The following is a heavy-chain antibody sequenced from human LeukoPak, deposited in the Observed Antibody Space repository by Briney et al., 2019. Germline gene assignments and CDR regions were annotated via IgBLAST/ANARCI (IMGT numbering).Heavy chain of an antibody. CDR2: IYYSGST. V-gene: IGHV4-59*11. Sequence: SETLSLTCSVSGGSITTHYWSWIRQPPGKGLKWIGYIYYSGSTNYNPSLKSRVTISVDTSKNQFSLKLSSVTAADTAVYYCARMGYSYGYNWFDHWGQGTLVTVSS. CDR1: GGSITTHY. J-gene: IGHJ5*02. CDR3: ARMGYSYGYNWFDH. D-gene: IGHD5-18*01.